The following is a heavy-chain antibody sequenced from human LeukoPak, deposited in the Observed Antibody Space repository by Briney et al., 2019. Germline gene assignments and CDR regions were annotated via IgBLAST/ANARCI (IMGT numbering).Heavy chain of an antibody. V-gene: IGHV4-30-4*01. Sequence: SETLSLTCTVSGGSISSGDYYWSWIRQPPGKGLEWIGYIYYSGSTYYNPSLKSRVTISVDTSKNQFSLKLSSVTAADTAVYYCARVPPHYYDSSGYAWGQGTLVTVSS. D-gene: IGHD3-22*01. J-gene: IGHJ5*02. CDR1: GGSISSGDYY. CDR2: IYYSGST. CDR3: ARVPPHYYDSSGYA.